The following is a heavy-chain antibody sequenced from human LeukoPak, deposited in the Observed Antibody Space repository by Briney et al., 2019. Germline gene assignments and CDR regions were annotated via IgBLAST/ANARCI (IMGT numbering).Heavy chain of an antibody. CDR1: AFSFTTHY. Sequence: GESLRLSCVASAFSFTTHYMSWVRQAPGKGLEWVAIINPDGSEKSYVDSVKGRFTISRDNSDNLLYLNMNNLRAEDTALYFCARDPAYGALDIWGQGTVVTVSS. CDR2: INPDGSEK. V-gene: IGHV3-7*01. D-gene: IGHD2-21*01. J-gene: IGHJ3*02. CDR3: ARDPAYGALDI.